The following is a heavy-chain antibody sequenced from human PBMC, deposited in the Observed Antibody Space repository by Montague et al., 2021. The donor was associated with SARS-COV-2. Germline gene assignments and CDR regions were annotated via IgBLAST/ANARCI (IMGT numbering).Heavy chain of an antibody. CDR3: ARGQPPRITFGGIISYGLGV. D-gene: IGHD3-16*02. CDR1: GGSFSGYY. CDR2: INHSGST. V-gene: IGHV4-34*01. J-gene: IGHJ6*02. Sequence: LSLTCAVYGGSFSGYYWTWIRQPPGKGPEWIGEINHSGSTNYNPSLKSRVTISVDTSKNQFSLKLRSVTAADTAVYYCARGQPPRITFGGIISYGLGVWGQGTTVTVSS.